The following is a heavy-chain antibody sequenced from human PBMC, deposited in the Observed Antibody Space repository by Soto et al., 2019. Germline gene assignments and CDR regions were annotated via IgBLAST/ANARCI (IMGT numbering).Heavy chain of an antibody. V-gene: IGHV3-23*01. CDR1: GFTFSNYG. D-gene: IGHD2-21*01. Sequence: EVQLLESGGGLIQPGGSLRLSCEASGFTFSNYGMTWVRQAPGKGLEWVSTISGSGDRAFYADPVKGRFTISRDNSKNTLYLQMNSLSAEDMAIYYCAKEMIASTLADFFDYWGQGILVTVSS. CDR2: ISGSGDRA. CDR3: AKEMIASTLADFFDY. J-gene: IGHJ4*02.